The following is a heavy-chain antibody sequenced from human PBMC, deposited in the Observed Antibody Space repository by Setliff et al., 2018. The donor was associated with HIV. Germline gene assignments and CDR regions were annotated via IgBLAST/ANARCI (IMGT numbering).Heavy chain of an antibody. CDR3: TRRLIDTYYYESGTYPSMDV. CDR1: GFTFSRNA. Sequence: PGGSLRLSCAASGFTFSRNAMSWVRQDPGKGLEWVSVIRSKDNSYATTYPASLKGRFTISRDDSKNTAYLQMYSLKTEDTAVYYCTRRLIDTYYYESGTYPSMDVWGQGTMVTVFS. V-gene: IGHV3-73*01. D-gene: IGHD3-10*01. J-gene: IGHJ6*02. CDR2: IRSKDNSYAT.